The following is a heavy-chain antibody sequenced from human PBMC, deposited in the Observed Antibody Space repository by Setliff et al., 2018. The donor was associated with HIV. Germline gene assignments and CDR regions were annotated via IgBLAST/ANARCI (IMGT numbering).Heavy chain of an antibody. D-gene: IGHD2-2*01. Sequence: PSETLSLTCSVSGVSISSYYWSWIRHSPGKGLEWIGIIYHSEYTNYNASLKSRVSMSVDKSKNQFSLKLTSVTAADTAVYYCARGHCSGTNCYGVDYYGMDVWGQGTTVTVSS. V-gene: IGHV4-59*12. CDR3: ARGHCSGTNCYGVDYYGMDV. CDR2: IYHSEYT. CDR1: GVSISSYY. J-gene: IGHJ6*02.